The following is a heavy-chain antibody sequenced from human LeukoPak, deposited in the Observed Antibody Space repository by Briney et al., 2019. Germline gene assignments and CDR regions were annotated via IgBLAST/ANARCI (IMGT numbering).Heavy chain of an antibody. CDR2: IYTSGST. J-gene: IGHJ5*02. Sequence: SETLSLTCTVSGGSISSYYWSWIRQPAGKGLEGIGRIYTSGSTNYNPSLKCRVTISVDTSKNPFSLKLSSVTAADTAVYYCARERGGLEWLASVDPWGQGTLVTVSS. V-gene: IGHV4-4*07. CDR1: GGSISSYY. CDR3: ARERGGLEWLASVDP. D-gene: IGHD3-3*01.